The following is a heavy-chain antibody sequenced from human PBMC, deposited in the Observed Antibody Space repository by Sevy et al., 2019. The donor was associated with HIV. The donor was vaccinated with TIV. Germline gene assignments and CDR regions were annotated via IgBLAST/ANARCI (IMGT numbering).Heavy chain of an antibody. V-gene: IGHV3-30-3*01. D-gene: IGHD3-22*01. J-gene: IGHJ5*01. CDR1: GFTFSSYA. CDR2: ISYDGSNK. CDR3: ARNLDYYDTSAFYS. Sequence: GGSLRLSCAASGFTFSSYAMHWVRQAPGKGLEWVAVISYDGSNKYYADSVKGRFTISRDNSKNSLYLQMNSLRAEDTAVYFCARNLDYYDTSAFYSWGQGTPVTVSS.